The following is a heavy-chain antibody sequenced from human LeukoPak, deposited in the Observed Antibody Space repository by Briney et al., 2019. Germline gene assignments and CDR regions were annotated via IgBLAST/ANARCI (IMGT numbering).Heavy chain of an antibody. J-gene: IGHJ4*02. V-gene: IGHV3-7*01. D-gene: IGHD6-19*01. CDR2: IKQDGSEK. Sequence: PGGSLRLSCAASGFTFSSYWMSWVRQAPGKGLEWVGNIKQDGSEKYYVDSVKGRFTISRDNAKNSLSLQMNSLRAEDTAMYYCARVGPDNSGSIDYWGQGTRVTVSS. CDR1: GFTFSSYW. CDR3: ARVGPDNSGSIDY.